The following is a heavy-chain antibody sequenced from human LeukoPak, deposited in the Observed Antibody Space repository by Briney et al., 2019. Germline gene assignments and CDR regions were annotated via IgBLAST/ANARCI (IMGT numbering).Heavy chain of an antibody. CDR3: ARVGTWELQRVFDF. D-gene: IGHD1-26*01. J-gene: IGHJ4*02. Sequence: GGCLRLSCATFGFAFSDYWMTWVRQVPGKGLEWVANINREGNEKYYVDSVKGRFTISRDNAKNSVDLQMDSLRVEDTAVYYCARVGTWELQRVFDFWGQGTLVTVSS. CDR1: GFAFSDYW. CDR2: INREGNEK. V-gene: IGHV3-7*01.